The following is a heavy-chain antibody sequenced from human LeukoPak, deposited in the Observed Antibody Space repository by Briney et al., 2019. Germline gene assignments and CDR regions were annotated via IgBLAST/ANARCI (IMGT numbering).Heavy chain of an antibody. D-gene: IGHD2-15*01. CDR3: ARGVVAAFDY. V-gene: IGHV3-21*01. Sequence: PGGSLRLSCAASGFTFSSYSMNWDRQAPGKGLEWVSSISSSSSYIYYADSVKGRFTISRDNAKNSLYLQMNSLRAEDTAVYYCARGVVAAFDYWGQGTLVTVSS. J-gene: IGHJ4*02. CDR1: GFTFSSYS. CDR2: ISSSSSYI.